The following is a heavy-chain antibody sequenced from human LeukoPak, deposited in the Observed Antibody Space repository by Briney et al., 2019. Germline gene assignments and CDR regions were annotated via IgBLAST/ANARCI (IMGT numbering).Heavy chain of an antibody. CDR1: GFTFSSYA. J-gene: IGHJ4*02. Sequence: PGGSLRLSCAASGFTFSSYAMHWVRQAPGKGLQWVAAISYDEDNKYYVESVRGRLTISRDNSNNTLNLQMNSLTSDDTAVYYCASASGGAATGFYFDLWGQGTLVTVSS. CDR2: ISYDEDNK. CDR3: ASASGGAATGFYFDL. V-gene: IGHV3-30-3*01. D-gene: IGHD6-13*01.